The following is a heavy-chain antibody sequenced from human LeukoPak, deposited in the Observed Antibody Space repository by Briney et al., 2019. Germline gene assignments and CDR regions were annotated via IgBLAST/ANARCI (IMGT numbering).Heavy chain of an antibody. V-gene: IGHV3-21*01. CDR1: GFTFSSYS. J-gene: IGHJ4*02. Sequence: PGGSLRLSCAASGFTFSSYSMNWVRQAPGKGLEWVSSISSSSSYIYYADSVKGRFTISRDNAKNSLYLQMNSLRAEDTAVYYCASLTSSGYDDEARHRDPFDYWGQGTLVTVSS. CDR3: ASLTSSGYDDEARHRDPFDY. D-gene: IGHD3-22*01. CDR2: ISSSSSYI.